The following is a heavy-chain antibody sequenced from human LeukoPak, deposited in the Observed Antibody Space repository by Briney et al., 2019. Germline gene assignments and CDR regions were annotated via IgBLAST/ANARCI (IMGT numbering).Heavy chain of an antibody. V-gene: IGHV4-59*01. D-gene: IGHD2-15*01. CDR1: GGSIGDYY. CDR3: VRELWGAGGTQY. J-gene: IGHJ4*02. Sequence: SETLSLTCTVSGGSIGDYYWSWIRQPPGKGLEWIGYLYYSRNTNYSPSLKSRVTISADTSKTQVYLKLRSVTAADTAVYYCVRELWGAGGTQYWGQGILVTVSS. CDR2: LYYSRNT.